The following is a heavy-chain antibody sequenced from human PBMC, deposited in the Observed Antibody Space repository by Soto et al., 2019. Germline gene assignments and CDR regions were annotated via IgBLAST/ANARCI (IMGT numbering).Heavy chain of an antibody. CDR2: IYSDGSTT. CDR1: GFXFSSYW. Sequence: PGGSLXLSCAASGFXFSSYWVHWVRQAPGKGLVWVSRIYSDGSTTSYADSVRGRFTISRDNAKNTLYLQMNSLGAEDTAVYYCARGYSGSYSGFDYWGQGTLVTVSS. J-gene: IGHJ4*02. CDR3: ARGYSGSYSGFDY. D-gene: IGHD1-26*01. V-gene: IGHV3-74*01.